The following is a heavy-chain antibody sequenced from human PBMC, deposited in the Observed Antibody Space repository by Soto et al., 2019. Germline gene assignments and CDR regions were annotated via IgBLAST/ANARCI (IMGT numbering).Heavy chain of an antibody. V-gene: IGHV1-2*02. CDR1: GYTFTGYY. Sequence: QVQLVQSGAEVKKPGASVKVSCKASGYTFTGYYMHWVRQAPGQGLEWVGWINPNSGGTNYAQKFQGRVSITRDQSISGAEEEVSRLRSADTVVYYCERFGIAAAGTAFDLWGQGTMVPGSS. J-gene: IGHJ3*01. CDR2: INPNSGGT. D-gene: IGHD6-13*01. CDR3: ERFGIAAAGTAFDL.